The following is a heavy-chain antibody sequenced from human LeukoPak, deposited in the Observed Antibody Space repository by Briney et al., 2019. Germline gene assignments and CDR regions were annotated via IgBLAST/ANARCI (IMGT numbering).Heavy chain of an antibody. CDR2: ISYDGSNK. J-gene: IGHJ6*03. Sequence: GGSLRLSCAASGFTFSSYAMHWVRQAPGKGLEWVAVISYDGSNKYYADSVKGRFTISRDNSKNTLYLQMNSLRAEDTAVYYCARGFREGYYYYYMDVWGKGTTVTVSS. V-gene: IGHV3-30*04. CDR1: GFTFSSYA. CDR3: ARGFREGYYYYYMDV.